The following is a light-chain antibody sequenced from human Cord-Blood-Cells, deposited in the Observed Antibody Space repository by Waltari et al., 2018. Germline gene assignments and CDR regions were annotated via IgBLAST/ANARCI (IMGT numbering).Light chain of an antibody. CDR1: QSISSY. V-gene: IGKV1-39*01. CDR3: QQSYSTPFT. Sequence: DIQVTQSPLSPSASVGDRVPITCRASQSISSYLNWDQQKPGKAPKLLIYAASSLQSGVPSRFSGSGSGTDFTLTISSLQPEDFATYYCQQSYSTPFTFGPGTKVDIK. CDR2: AAS. J-gene: IGKJ3*01.